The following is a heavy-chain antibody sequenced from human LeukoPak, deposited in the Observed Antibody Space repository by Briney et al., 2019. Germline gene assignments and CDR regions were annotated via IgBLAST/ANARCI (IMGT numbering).Heavy chain of an antibody. CDR3: VKDLTGGSYNLDY. CDR2: ISSDGSGK. J-gene: IGHJ4*02. Sequence: GRSLSLSCAASGFTFRSYGMDWVRQAPGEGLERVVVISSDGSGKHYADSVKGRFTISSDNSKNTLYLQMNSLRAKDTALYYCVKDLTGGSYNLDYWGQGTLVTVSS. CDR1: GFTFRSYG. V-gene: IGHV3-30*18. D-gene: IGHD1-26*01.